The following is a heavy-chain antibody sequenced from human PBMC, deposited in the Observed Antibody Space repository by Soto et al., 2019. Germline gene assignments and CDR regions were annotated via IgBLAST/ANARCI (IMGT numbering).Heavy chain of an antibody. J-gene: IGHJ6*02. D-gene: IGHD3-22*01. CDR1: GLTFSSYG. CDR2: ISYDGSNK. CDR3: AKAFSEYYYDSSGYYNYYYYYGMDV. V-gene: IGHV3-30*18. Sequence: GGSLRLSCAASGLTFSSYGMHWVRQAPGKGLEWVAVISYDGSNKYYADSVKGRFTISRDNSKNTLYLQMNSLRAEDTAVYYCAKAFSEYYYDSSGYYNYYYYYGMDVWGQGTTVTVSS.